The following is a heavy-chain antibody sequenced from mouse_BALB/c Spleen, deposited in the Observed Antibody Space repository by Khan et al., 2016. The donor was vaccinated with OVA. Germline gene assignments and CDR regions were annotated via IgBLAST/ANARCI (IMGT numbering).Heavy chain of an antibody. V-gene: IGHV1S127*01. D-gene: IGHD1-1*02. Sequence: QVTLQQSGPELVRPGASVKMSCKASGYTFTSFWIHWVKQRPGQGLEWIGMIDPSKSETRLNQKFKDKATLNVDKSSNTAYMQPSRLTSEDSSVYCCARGSSGGPFAYWGQGTLVTVSA. CDR3: ARGSSGGPFAY. CDR1: GYTFTSFW. J-gene: IGHJ3*01. CDR2: IDPSKSET.